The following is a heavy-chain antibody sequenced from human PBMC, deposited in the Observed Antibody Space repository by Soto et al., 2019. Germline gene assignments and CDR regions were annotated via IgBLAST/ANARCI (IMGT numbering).Heavy chain of an antibody. CDR1: GFTFSSYG. CDR3: ANFNALAPPFYYMDA. Sequence: PGGSLRLSCAASGFTFSSYGLHCVRQAPGKGLEWVAVICGGGSPKYYADSVKGRFTISRDNSQDTLYLQMNGLRAEDTAVYYCANFNALAPPFYYMDAWGKGTTVTVSS. V-gene: IGHV3-33*06. CDR2: ICGGGSPK. D-gene: IGHD3-16*01. J-gene: IGHJ6*03.